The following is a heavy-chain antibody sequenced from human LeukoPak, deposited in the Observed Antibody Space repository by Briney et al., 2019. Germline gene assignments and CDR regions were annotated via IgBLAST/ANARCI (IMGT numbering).Heavy chain of an antibody. CDR1: GDSVSSDSAA. Sequence: SQTLSLTCAISGDSVSSDSAAWNWIRQSPSRGLEWLGRTYYRSKWYNDYAVSVKSRMTIYPDTSKNQFSLQLKSVTPEDTAVYYCARGVVVVTAMSFEYWGQGTLVTVSS. J-gene: IGHJ4*02. V-gene: IGHV6-1*01. CDR3: ARGVVVVTAMSFEY. D-gene: IGHD2-21*02. CDR2: TYYRSKWYN.